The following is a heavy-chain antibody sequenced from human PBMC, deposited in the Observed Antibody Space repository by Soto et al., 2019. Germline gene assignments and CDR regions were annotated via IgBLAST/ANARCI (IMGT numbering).Heavy chain of an antibody. CDR3: LVGATRPLDY. CDR2: ISGSGSST. CDR1: GFTFSSYA. J-gene: IGHJ4*02. D-gene: IGHD1-26*01. Sequence: GGSLRLSSAASGFTFSSYAMTWVRQAPGKGLEWVSAISGSGSSTYYADSVKGWFTISRDKSENTLYLQMNSLRAEDTAVYYCLVGATRPLDYWGQGTLVTVSS. V-gene: IGHV3-23*01.